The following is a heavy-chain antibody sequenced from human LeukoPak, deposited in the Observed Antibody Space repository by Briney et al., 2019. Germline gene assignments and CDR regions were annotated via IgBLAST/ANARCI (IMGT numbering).Heavy chain of an antibody. D-gene: IGHD5-18*01. V-gene: IGHV3-21*01. J-gene: IGHJ4*02. Sequence: GGSLRLSCAASGFTFSSYSMNWVRQAPGKGLEWVSSISSSSSYIYYADSVKGRFTISRDNAKNSLYLQMNSLRAEGTAVYYCARDGTTGYSYGEFDYWGQGTLVTVSS. CDR3: ARDGTTGYSYGEFDY. CDR2: ISSSSSYI. CDR1: GFTFSSYS.